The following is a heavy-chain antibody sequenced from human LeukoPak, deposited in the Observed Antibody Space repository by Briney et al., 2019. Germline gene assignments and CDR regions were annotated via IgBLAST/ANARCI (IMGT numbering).Heavy chain of an antibody. CDR2: ISGSGGST. D-gene: IGHD2-21*02. V-gene: IGHV3-23*01. CDR1: GFTFSSYA. J-gene: IGHJ4*02. CDR3: AKAQHIVVVTAIFDY. Sequence: GGSLRLSCAASGFTFSSYAMSWVRQAPGKGLEWVSAISGSGGSTYYADSVKGRFTISRDNSKNTLYLQMNSLRAEDTAVHYCAKAQHIVVVTAIFDYWGQGTLVTVSS.